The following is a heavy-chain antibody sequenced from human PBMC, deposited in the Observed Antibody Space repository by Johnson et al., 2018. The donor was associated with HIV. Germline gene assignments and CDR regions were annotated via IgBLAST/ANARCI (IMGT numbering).Heavy chain of an antibody. J-gene: IGHJ3*02. V-gene: IGHV3-9*01. CDR1: GFTFSSYA. CDR3: ASGVVTLSFDI. Sequence: VQLVESGGGVVQPGGSLRLSCAASGFTFSSYAMHWVRQAPGKGLEWVSGISWNSGSIGYVDSVKGRLTISRDNAKNSLYLQMNSLRAEDTAVYYCASGVVTLSFDIWGQGTMVTVSS. D-gene: IGHD3-3*01. CDR2: ISWNSGSI.